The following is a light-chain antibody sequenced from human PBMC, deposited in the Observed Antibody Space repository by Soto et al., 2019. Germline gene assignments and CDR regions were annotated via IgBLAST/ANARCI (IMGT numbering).Light chain of an antibody. CDR1: QDITNY. CDR3: QQYDSVFT. Sequence: DSQMTDSRCFLSTSVGDRVTITCQASQDITNYLNWYQQKPGKAPNLLIYGASNLETGVPSRFSGSGSGTDFTFTISSLQAEDIGTYFCQQYDSVFTFGQGTRLEIK. V-gene: IGKV1-33*01. CDR2: GAS. J-gene: IGKJ5*01.